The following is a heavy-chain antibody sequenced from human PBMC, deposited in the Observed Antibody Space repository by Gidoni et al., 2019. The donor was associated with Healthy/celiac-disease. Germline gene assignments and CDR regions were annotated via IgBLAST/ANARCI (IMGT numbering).Heavy chain of an antibody. CDR2: INPSGGST. J-gene: IGHJ3*02. V-gene: IGHV1-46*01. Sequence: QVQLVQSGAEVKKPGASVKVSCKASGYTFTSYYMHWVRQAPGQGLEWMGIINPSGGSTSYAQKFQGRVTMTRDTSTSTVYMELSSLRSEDTAVYYCVFLPDIVATITRDAFDIWGQGTMVTVSS. CDR3: VFLPDIVATITRDAFDI. CDR1: GYTFTSYY. D-gene: IGHD5-12*01.